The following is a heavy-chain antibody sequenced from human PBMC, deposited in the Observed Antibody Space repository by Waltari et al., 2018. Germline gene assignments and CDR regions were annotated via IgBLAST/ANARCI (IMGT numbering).Heavy chain of an antibody. Sequence: EVQLLESGGGLVQPGGSLRLSCTVSGFTFRDYGMTWVRQAPGKGLGGVALVGSIGAATYYAASVKGRFSISRDNSRNTLYLQMNSLRAEDTAMYYCAKRGAPGELWFFDYWGQGNLVTVSS. J-gene: IGHJ4*02. CDR3: AKRGAPGELWFFDY. CDR1: GFTFRDYG. CDR2: VGSIGAAT. D-gene: IGHD2-21*01. V-gene: IGHV3-23*01.